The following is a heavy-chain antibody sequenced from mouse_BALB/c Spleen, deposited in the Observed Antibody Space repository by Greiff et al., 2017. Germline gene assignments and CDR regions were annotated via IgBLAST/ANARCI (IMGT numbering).Heavy chain of an antibody. Sequence: VQLQQPGAELVKPGASVKLSCKASGYTFTSYWMHWVKQRPGQGLEWIGEINPSNGRTNYNEKFKSKATLTVDKSSSTAYMQLSSLTSEDSAVYYCARWAYYGSWYFDVWGAGTTVTVSS. CDR3: ARWAYYGSWYFDV. D-gene: IGHD1-2*01. V-gene: IGHV1S81*02. CDR1: GYTFTSYW. J-gene: IGHJ1*01. CDR2: INPSNGRT.